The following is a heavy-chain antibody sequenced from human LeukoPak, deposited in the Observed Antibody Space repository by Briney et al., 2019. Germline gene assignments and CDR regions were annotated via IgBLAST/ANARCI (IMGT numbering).Heavy chain of an antibody. CDR3: AGSGYDSSGTLFDY. D-gene: IGHD3-22*01. CDR2: IYTSGST. J-gene: IGHJ4*02. CDR1: GGSISSYY. Sequence: PSETLSLTCTVSGGSISSYYWSWIRQPAGKGLEWIGRIYTSGSTNYNPSLKSRVTMSVDTSKNQFSLKLSSVTAADTAVYYCAGSGYDSSGTLFDYWGQGTLVTVSS. V-gene: IGHV4-4*07.